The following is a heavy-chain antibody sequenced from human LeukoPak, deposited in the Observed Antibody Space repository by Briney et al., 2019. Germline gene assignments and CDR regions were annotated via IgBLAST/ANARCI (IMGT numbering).Heavy chain of an antibody. V-gene: IGHV1-24*01. Sequence: ASVKVSCKVSGYTLTELSMHWVRQAPGKGLEWMGGFDPEDGETIYAQKFQGRVTMTEDTSTDTAYMELSSLRSEDTAVYYCAIIPQRSSLRFLEWFQWWSDPWGQGTLVTVSS. CDR3: AIIPQRSSLRFLEWFQWWSDP. D-gene: IGHD3-3*01. CDR2: FDPEDGET. CDR1: GYTLTELS. J-gene: IGHJ5*02.